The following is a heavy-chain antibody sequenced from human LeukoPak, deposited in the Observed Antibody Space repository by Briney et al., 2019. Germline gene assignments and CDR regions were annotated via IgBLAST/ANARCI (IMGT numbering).Heavy chain of an antibody. CDR3: ARDWGLWFGELLNY. V-gene: IGHV3-21*01. CDR2: ISGSSDDI. J-gene: IGHJ4*02. D-gene: IGHD3-10*01. Sequence: GGSLRLSCAGSEFTFRSYSMHWVRQAPGKGLEWVSSISGSSDDIYYADSVKGRFSISRDNSKNSLYLQMNSLRAEDTAVYYCARDWGLWFGELLNYWGQGTLVTVSS. CDR1: EFTFRSYS.